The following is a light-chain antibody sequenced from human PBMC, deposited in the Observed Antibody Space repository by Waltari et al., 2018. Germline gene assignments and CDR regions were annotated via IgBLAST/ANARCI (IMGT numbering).Light chain of an antibody. CDR3: QQRHNWPLT. Sequence: EIVLTQSPATLSLSPGEGATLSCRASERVRSYLAWDQQKPGQAPRLLIYDASNRASGIPARFSGSGSGTDFSLSISSLEPEDFAVYYCQQRHNWPLTFGGGTKVEIK. CDR1: ERVRSY. J-gene: IGKJ4*01. CDR2: DAS. V-gene: IGKV3-11*01.